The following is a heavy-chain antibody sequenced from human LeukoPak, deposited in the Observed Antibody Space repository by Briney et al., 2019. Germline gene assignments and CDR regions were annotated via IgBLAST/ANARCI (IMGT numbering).Heavy chain of an antibody. CDR3: AREGHHYYDSSVDAFDV. D-gene: IGHD3-22*01. J-gene: IGHJ3*01. CDR2: ISAYNGNT. Sequence: ASVKVSCKASGYTFTSYGISWVRQAPGQGLEWMGWISAYNGNTNYAQKLQGRVTMTTDTSTSTAYMELRSLRSDDTAVYYCAREGHHYYDSSVDAFDVWGQGTMVTVSS. V-gene: IGHV1-18*01. CDR1: GYTFTSYG.